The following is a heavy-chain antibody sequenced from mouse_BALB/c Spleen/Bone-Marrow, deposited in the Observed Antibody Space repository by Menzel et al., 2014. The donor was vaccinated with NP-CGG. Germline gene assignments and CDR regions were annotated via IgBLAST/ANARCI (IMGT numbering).Heavy chain of an antibody. CDR2: ISTYSGNT. J-gene: IGHJ3*01. Sequence: VQLQQSGPELVRPGVSVKISCKGSGYTFTDYAMHWVKQSHAKSLEWIGVISTYSGNTNYNQKFKGKATMTVDKPSSTAYMELARLTSEDSAIYYCASPIYYGNYEGFAYWGQGTLLTVSA. CDR3: ASPIYYGNYEGFAY. V-gene: IGHV1-67*01. CDR1: GYTFTDYA. D-gene: IGHD2-1*01.